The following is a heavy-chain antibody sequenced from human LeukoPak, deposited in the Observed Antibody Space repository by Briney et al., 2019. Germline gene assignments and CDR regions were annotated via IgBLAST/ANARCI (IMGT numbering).Heavy chain of an antibody. CDR2: ISAYNGNT. J-gene: IGHJ4*02. D-gene: IGHD1-26*01. Sequence: ASVKVSCKASGYTFTSYGISWVRRAPGQGLEWMGWISAYNGNTNYAQKLQGRVTMTTDTSTSTAYMELGSLRSDDTAVYYCARSSGSYSRCPYWGQGTLVTVSS. CDR3: ARSSGSYSRCPY. CDR1: GYTFTSYG. V-gene: IGHV1-18*01.